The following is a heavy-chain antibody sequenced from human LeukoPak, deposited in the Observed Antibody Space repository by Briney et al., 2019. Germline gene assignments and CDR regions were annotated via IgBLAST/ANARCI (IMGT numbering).Heavy chain of an antibody. CDR1: GGSISSGGYY. D-gene: IGHD5-18*01. J-gene: IGHJ3*02. CDR2: IYYSGST. Sequence: SQTLSLTCTVSGGSISSGGYYWSWIRQHPGKGLEWIGYIYYSGSTYYNPSLKSRVTISVDTSKNQFSLKLSSVTAADTAVYYCARGTGTAMAYGDAFDIWGQGTMVTVSS. V-gene: IGHV4-31*03. CDR3: ARGTGTAMAYGDAFDI.